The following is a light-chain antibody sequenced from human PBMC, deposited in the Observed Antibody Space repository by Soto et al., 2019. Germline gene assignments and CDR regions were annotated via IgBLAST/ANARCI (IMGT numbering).Light chain of an antibody. CDR2: EVS. V-gene: IGLV2-14*01. CDR1: SSDVGGYNY. J-gene: IGLJ3*02. Sequence: QSALTQPASVSGSPGQSVTISCTGTSSDVGGYNYFSWYQQHPGKAPKLMIYEVSNGPSGVSTRFSGSKSGNTASLNISGLQAEDEADYYCSSYTSSSTRVFGGGTKLTVL. CDR3: SSYTSSSTRV.